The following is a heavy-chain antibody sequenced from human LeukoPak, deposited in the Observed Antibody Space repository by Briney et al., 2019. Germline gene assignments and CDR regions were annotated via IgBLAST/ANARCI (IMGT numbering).Heavy chain of an antibody. V-gene: IGHV3-23*01. CDR3: AKLEIVVVVAATTWFDP. Sequence: PGGSLRLSCAASGFTFSSYAMSWVRQAPGKGLEWVSAISGSGGSTYYADSVKGRFTISRDNSKNTLYLQMNSLRAEDTAVYYCAKLEIVVVVAATTWFDPWGQGTLVTVSS. CDR2: ISGSGGST. CDR1: GFTFSSYA. D-gene: IGHD2-15*01. J-gene: IGHJ5*02.